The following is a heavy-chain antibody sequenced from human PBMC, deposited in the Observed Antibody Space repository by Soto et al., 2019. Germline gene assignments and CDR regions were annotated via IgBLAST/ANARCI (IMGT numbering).Heavy chain of an antibody. CDR1: GFTFSSYG. V-gene: IGHV3-30*18. CDR2: ISYDGSNK. Sequence: GGSLRLSCAASGFTFSSYGMHWVRQAPGKGLEWVAVISYDGSNKYYADSVKDRFTISRDNSKNTLYLQMNSLRAEDTAVYYCAKDRNDYGGNSGFDYWGQGTLVTVS. J-gene: IGHJ4*02. CDR3: AKDRNDYGGNSGFDY. D-gene: IGHD4-17*01.